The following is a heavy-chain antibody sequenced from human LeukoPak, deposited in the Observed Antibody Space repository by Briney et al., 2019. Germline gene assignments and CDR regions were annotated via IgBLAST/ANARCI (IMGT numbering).Heavy chain of an antibody. D-gene: IGHD6-6*01. CDR2: INPNSGGT. Sequence: ASVKVSCKASGYTFTGYYMHWVRQAPGQGLEWMGWINPNSGGTNYARKFQGRVTMTRDTSISTAYMELSRLRSDDTAVYYCARDRRYSSSGDYWGQGTLVTVSS. CDR1: GYTFTGYY. J-gene: IGHJ4*02. V-gene: IGHV1-2*02. CDR3: ARDRRYSSSGDY.